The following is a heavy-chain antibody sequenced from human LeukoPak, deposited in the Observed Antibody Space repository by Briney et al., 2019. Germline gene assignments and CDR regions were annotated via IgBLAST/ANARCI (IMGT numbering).Heavy chain of an antibody. CDR2: ISYDGSNK. CDR3: ARDSSGWSHFDY. D-gene: IGHD6-19*01. J-gene: IGHJ4*02. V-gene: IGHV3-30*04. CDR1: GFTFSSYA. Sequence: GGSLRLSCAASGFTFSSYAMHWVRQAPGKGLEWVAVISYDGSNKYYADSVKGRFTISRDNSKNTLYLQMNSLRAEYTAVYYCARDSSGWSHFDYWGQGTLVTVSS.